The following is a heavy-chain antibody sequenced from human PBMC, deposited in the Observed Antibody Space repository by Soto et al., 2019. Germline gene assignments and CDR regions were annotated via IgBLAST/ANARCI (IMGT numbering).Heavy chain of an antibody. CDR1: GGSVSSGSYY. V-gene: IGHV4-61*01. CDR3: ARGRLLYYYDSSGYRGPVDY. D-gene: IGHD3-22*01. CDR2: IYYSGST. Sequence: SETLSLTCTVSGGSVSSGSYYWSWIRHPPGKGLEWIGYIYYSGSTTYNPSLKSRVTISVDTSKNQFSLKLSSVTAADTAVYYCARGRLLYYYDSSGYRGPVDYWGQGTLVTVSS. J-gene: IGHJ4*02.